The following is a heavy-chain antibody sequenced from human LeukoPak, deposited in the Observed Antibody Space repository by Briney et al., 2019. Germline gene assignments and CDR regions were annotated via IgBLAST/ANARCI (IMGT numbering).Heavy chain of an antibody. J-gene: IGHJ6*02. CDR1: GYTLTELS. CDR2: FDPEDGET. D-gene: IGHD3-10*01. CDR3: ATDQRGAGLGFRYGSGGFNGLDV. V-gene: IGHV1-24*01. Sequence: ASVKVSCKVSGYTLTELSMHWVRQAPGKGLEWMGGFDPEDGETLYAQNFQGRVTMTEDTSTDTAYMELSSLRSDDTAMYYCATDQRGAGLGFRYGSGGFNGLDVWGQGTTVTVSS.